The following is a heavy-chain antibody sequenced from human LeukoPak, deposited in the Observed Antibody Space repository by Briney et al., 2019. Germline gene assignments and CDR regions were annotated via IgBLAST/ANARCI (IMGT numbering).Heavy chain of an antibody. CDR3: AKEKILTGYFSYYGMDV. J-gene: IGHJ6*02. CDR1: GFTFSSYG. CDR2: ISYDGSNK. D-gene: IGHD3-9*01. V-gene: IGHV3-30*18. Sequence: GGSLRLSCAASGFTFSSYGMHWVRQAPGKGLEWVAVISYDGSNKYYADSVKGRFTISRDNSKNTLYLQMNSLRAEDTAVYYCAKEKILTGYFSYYGMDVWGQGTTVTVSS.